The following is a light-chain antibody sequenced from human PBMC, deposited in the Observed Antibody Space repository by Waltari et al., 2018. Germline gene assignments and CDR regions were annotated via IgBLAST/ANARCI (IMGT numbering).Light chain of an antibody. CDR3: SSQSTNNGVI. CDR2: DVN. J-gene: IGLJ2*01. V-gene: IGLV2-14*03. Sequence: QSALTHPASVSGSPGQSIPITCTGSSSDVGGDDSVSWYEDHPGQAPKVIIYDVNKRPSVVSDRFSGSKSGNTASLTISGLQAEDEATFYCSSQSTNNGVIFGGGTKVTVL. CDR1: SSDVGGDDS.